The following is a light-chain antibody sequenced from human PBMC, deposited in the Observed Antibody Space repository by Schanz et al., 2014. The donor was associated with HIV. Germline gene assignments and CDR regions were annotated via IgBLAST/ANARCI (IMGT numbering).Light chain of an antibody. CDR3: SSYAGSNVI. V-gene: IGLV2-8*01. CDR2: EVT. CDR1: SSDVGGYNF. Sequence: QSALTQPPSASGSPGQSVTIFCTGTSSDVGGYNFVSWYQQYPGKAPKLMIYEVTKRPSGISDRFSGSKSGNTASLTISGLQAEDEADYYCSSYAGSNVIFGGGTKVTVL. J-gene: IGLJ2*01.